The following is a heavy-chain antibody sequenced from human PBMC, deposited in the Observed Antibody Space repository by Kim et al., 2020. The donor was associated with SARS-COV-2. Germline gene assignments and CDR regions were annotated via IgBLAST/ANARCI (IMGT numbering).Heavy chain of an antibody. CDR1: GFTFSTYA. D-gene: IGHD3-16*01. J-gene: IGHJ4*02. CDR2: ISDAGSHK. V-gene: IGHV3-30*18. CDR3: AKPYLPAYTYIPVFDS. Sequence: GGSLRLSCEVSGFTFSTYAMNWVRQAPGKGLQWVAVISDAGSHKQNGNFVKGRFTISRDNTKKTLYLVMAILGAEDTAIYYCAKPYLPAYTYIPVFDSWGEGSVVPSPQ.